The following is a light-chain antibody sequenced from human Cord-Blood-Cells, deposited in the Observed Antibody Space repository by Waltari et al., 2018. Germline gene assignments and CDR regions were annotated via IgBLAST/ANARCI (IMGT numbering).Light chain of an antibody. CDR2: AAS. CDR1: QIINSY. CDR3: QQSYSTPFT. Sequence: DIQMTQSTSSLSACVGGRLSITCRASQIINSYLNWYQQKPGKAPKLLIYAASSLQSGVPERFSGSGSGTDFTLTISSLQPEDFATYYCQQSYSTPFTFGPGTKVEIK. J-gene: IGKJ3*01. V-gene: IGKV1-39*01.